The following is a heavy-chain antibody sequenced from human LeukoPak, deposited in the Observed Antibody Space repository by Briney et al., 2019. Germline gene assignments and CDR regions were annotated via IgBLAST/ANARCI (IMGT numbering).Heavy chain of an antibody. J-gene: IGHJ4*02. CDR1: GYTFTGYY. CDR2: INPNSGGT. V-gene: IGHV1-2*02. D-gene: IGHD3-9*01. CDR3: ARDSFGDYDILTGDSIYDY. Sequence: GASVKVSCKASGYTFTGYYMHWVRQAPGQGLEWMGWINPNSGGTNYAQKFQGRVTMTRDTSISTAYMELSRLRSDDTAVYYCARDSFGDYDILTGDSIYDYWGQGTLVTVSS.